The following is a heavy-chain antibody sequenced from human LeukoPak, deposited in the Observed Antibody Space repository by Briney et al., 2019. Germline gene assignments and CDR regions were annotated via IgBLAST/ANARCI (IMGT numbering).Heavy chain of an antibody. Sequence: GSLRLSCAASGFTFSSYSMNWVRQAPGKGLEWIGSIYHSGSTYYNPSLKSRVTISVDTSKNQLSLKLSSVTAADTAVYYCARGWGYSSSWGQGTLVTVSS. D-gene: IGHD6-13*01. CDR2: IYHSGST. CDR1: GFTFSSYS. J-gene: IGHJ4*02. CDR3: ARGWGYSSS. V-gene: IGHV4-34*01.